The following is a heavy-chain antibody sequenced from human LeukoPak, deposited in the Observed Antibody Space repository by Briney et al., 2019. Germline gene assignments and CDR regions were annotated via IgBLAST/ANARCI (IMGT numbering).Heavy chain of an antibody. CDR1: GYTFTGYY. CDR2: MNPNSGNT. Sequence: ASVKVSCKASGYTFTGYYMHWVRQAPGQGLEWMGWMNPNSGNTGYAQKFRGKVTMTRNTSISTAYMELSSLRSEDTAVYYCARKNYYDSSGYYVEYYYYGMDVWGQGTTVTVSS. D-gene: IGHD3-22*01. CDR3: ARKNYYDSSGYYVEYYYYGMDV. J-gene: IGHJ6*02. V-gene: IGHV1-8*02.